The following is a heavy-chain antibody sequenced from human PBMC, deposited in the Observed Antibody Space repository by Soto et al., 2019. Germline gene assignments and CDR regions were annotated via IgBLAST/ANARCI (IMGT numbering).Heavy chain of an antibody. J-gene: IGHJ4*02. Sequence: LRLSCAASGFTFSSYAMHWVRQAPGKGLEWVAVISYDGSNKYYADSVKGRFTISRDNSKNTLYLQMNSLRAEDTAVYYCASPVIAVAGTNDYWGQGTLVTVSS. D-gene: IGHD6-19*01. CDR1: GFTFSSYA. CDR3: ASPVIAVAGTNDY. CDR2: ISYDGSNK. V-gene: IGHV3-30-3*01.